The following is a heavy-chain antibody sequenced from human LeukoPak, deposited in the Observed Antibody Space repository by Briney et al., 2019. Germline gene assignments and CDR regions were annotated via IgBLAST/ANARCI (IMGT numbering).Heavy chain of an antibody. Sequence: GGSLRLSWVASGFTFSSYGMHWVRQAPGKGLEWVAVISYDGSNKYYADSVKGRFTISRDNSKNTLYLQMNSLRAEDTAVYYCAKVVTALTTDYWGQGTLVTVSS. CDR3: AKVVTALTTDY. D-gene: IGHD2-21*02. CDR1: GFTFSSYG. V-gene: IGHV3-30*18. J-gene: IGHJ4*02. CDR2: ISYDGSNK.